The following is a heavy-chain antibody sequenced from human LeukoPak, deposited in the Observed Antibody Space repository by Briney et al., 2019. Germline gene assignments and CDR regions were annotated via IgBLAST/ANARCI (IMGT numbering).Heavy chain of an antibody. D-gene: IGHD3-3*01. CDR3: ARSGAPLEWLLTPSYYYYGLDV. Sequence: GGSLRLSCAASGFIVSSNYMSWVRRAPGKGLEWVSVIYSGGTTYYADSVKGRFTISRDNSNNTLYLQMNSLRAEDTAVYYCARSGAPLEWLLTPSYYYYGLDVWGQGTTVTVSS. V-gene: IGHV3-53*01. CDR1: GFIVSSNY. CDR2: IYSGGTT. J-gene: IGHJ6*02.